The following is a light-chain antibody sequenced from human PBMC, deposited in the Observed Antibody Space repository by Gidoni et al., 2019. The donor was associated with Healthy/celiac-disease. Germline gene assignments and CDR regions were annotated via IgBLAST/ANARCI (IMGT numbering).Light chain of an antibody. CDR3: QQYGSSPGT. J-gene: IGKJ2*01. CDR1: QSVSSSY. V-gene: IGKV3-20*01. Sequence: EILFTHSPGTLSLSPGERDTLSCRASQSVSSSYLAWDQQKPGQAPRLLIYGASSRATGIPDRFSGSGSGTDFTLTISRLEPEDFAVYYCQQYGSSPGTFGQGTKLEIK. CDR2: GAS.